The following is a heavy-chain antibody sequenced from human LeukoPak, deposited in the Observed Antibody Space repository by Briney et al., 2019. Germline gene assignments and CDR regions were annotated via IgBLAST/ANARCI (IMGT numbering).Heavy chain of an antibody. CDR1: GFTFSTYG. Sequence: PGGSLRLSCAASGFTFSTYGMHWVRQAPGKGLEWVAVIWSDGSNKYYADSVKGRFTISRHNSKNTLYLQMNSLRAEDTAVYYCAKYGSGSRYWYFDLWGRGTLVTVSS. CDR2: IWSDGSNK. J-gene: IGHJ2*01. CDR3: AKYGSGSRYWYFDL. D-gene: IGHD3-10*01. V-gene: IGHV3-30*02.